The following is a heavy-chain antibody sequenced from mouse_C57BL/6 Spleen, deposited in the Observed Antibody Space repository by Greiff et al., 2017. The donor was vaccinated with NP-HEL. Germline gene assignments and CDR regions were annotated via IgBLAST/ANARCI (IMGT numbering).Heavy chain of an antibody. J-gene: IGHJ4*01. CDR1: GFTFSSYA. Sequence: EVMLVESGGGLVKPGGSLKLSCAASGFTFSSYAMSWVRQTPEKRLEWVATISDGGSYTYYPDNVKGRFTISRDNAKNNLYLQMSHLKSEDTAMYYCARAAYYGSSYAMDYWGQGTSVTVSS. CDR2: ISDGGSYT. D-gene: IGHD1-1*01. CDR3: ARAAYYGSSYAMDY. V-gene: IGHV5-4*03.